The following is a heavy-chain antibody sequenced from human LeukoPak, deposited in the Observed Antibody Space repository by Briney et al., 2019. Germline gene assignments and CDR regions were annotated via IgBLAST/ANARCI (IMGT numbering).Heavy chain of an antibody. D-gene: IGHD5-24*01. CDR3: ARDKMATNPATLPY. CDR1: GYTFTGYY. Sequence: ASVKVSCKASGYTFTGYYMHWVRQAPGQGLEWMGWINPNSGGTEYAQKFQGRVTMTRDTSISTAYMELSRLKSDDTAVYYCARDKMATNPATLPYWGQGTLITVSS. CDR2: INPNSGGT. J-gene: IGHJ4*02. V-gene: IGHV1-2*02.